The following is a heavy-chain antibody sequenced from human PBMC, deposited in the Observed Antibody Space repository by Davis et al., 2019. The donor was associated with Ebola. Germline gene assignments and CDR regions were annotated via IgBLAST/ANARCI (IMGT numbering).Heavy chain of an antibody. Sequence: SETLSLTCTVSGGSISSYYWSWIRQPPGKGLEWIGYIYYSGSTNYNPSLKSRVPISVDTSKNQFTLKLSSVTAADTAVYYCARESRYSSGWYSTWFDPWGQGTLVTVSS. CDR2: IYYSGST. V-gene: IGHV4-59*12. J-gene: IGHJ5*02. D-gene: IGHD6-19*01. CDR1: GGSISSYY. CDR3: ARESRYSSGWYSTWFDP.